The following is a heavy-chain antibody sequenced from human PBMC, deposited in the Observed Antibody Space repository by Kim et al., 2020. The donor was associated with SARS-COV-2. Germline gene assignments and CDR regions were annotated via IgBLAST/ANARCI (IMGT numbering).Heavy chain of an antibody. Sequence: SRVTISVDTSKNQFSLKLGSVTAADTAVYYCARLNSHGYCSGGSCYEFDYWGQGTLVTVSS. D-gene: IGHD2-15*01. V-gene: IGHV4-31*02. CDR3: ARLNSHGYCSGGSCYEFDY. J-gene: IGHJ4*02.